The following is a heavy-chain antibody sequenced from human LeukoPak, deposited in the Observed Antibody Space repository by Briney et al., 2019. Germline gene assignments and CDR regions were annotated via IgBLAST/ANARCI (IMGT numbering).Heavy chain of an antibody. V-gene: IGHV3-48*04. Sequence: PGGPLRLSCAASGFTFSRHSMNWVRQAPGKGLEWVSSISRSGSTKYYADPVKGRFTISRDNAKNSLYLQMNSLRAEDTAVYYCAELGITMIGGVWGKGTTVTISS. J-gene: IGHJ6*04. D-gene: IGHD3-10*02. CDR1: GFTFSRHS. CDR2: ISRSGSTK. CDR3: AELGITMIGGV.